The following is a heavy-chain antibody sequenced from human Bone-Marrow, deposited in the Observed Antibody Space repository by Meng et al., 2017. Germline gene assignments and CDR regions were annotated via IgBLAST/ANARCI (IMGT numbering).Heavy chain of an antibody. CDR3: ARDQWIAVAGTELVY. Sequence: ARRQEWGSGLLTPSETLSRTCAVYGGCFSGYYWSWIRQPPGKGLEWIGEINHSGSTNYNPSLKSRVTISVDTSKNQFSLKLSSVTAADTAVYYCARDQWIAVAGTELVYWGQGTLVTVSS. V-gene: IGHV4-34*01. D-gene: IGHD6-19*01. CDR1: GGCFSGYY. CDR2: INHSGST. J-gene: IGHJ4*02.